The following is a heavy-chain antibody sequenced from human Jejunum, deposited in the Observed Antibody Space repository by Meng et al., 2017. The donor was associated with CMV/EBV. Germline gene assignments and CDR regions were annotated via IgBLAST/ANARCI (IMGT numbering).Heavy chain of an antibody. J-gene: IGHJ6*02. CDR2: INSAGDFT. Sequence: YAMHWVRQTPGKGLEYVSSINSAGDFTHYGESVKGRFLTSRDQSKNTMYLQMGSLRPEDMGVYYCAKSTAAGTGRNNYYNGMDVWGQGTTGTVSS. V-gene: IGHV3-64*02. CDR1: YA. D-gene: IGHD3-10*01. CDR3: AKSTAAGTGRNNYYNGMDV.